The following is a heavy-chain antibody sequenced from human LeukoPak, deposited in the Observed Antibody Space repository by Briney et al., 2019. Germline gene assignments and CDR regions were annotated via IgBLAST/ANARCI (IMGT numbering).Heavy chain of an antibody. CDR1: GGSFSGYY. CDR2: INHSGST. Sequence: SETLSLTCAVYGGSFSGYYWSWIRQPPGKGLEWIGEINHSGSTNYNPSLKSRVTISVDTSKNQFSLKLSSVTAADTAVYYCASLTMIVVPWGQGTLVTVSS. V-gene: IGHV4-34*01. J-gene: IGHJ4*02. D-gene: IGHD3-22*01. CDR3: ASLTMIVVP.